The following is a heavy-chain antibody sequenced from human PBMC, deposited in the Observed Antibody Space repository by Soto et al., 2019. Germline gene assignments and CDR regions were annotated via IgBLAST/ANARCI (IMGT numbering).Heavy chain of an antibody. Sequence: PAETLSLTCTVSGGSISSYYWSWIRQPPGKGLEWIGYIYYSGSTNYNPSLKSRVTISVDTSKNQFSLKLSSVTAADTAVYYCARVLSRVGRITMIVGLDYWGQGTLVTVSS. J-gene: IGHJ4*02. D-gene: IGHD3-22*01. CDR3: ARVLSRVGRITMIVGLDY. CDR1: GGSISSYY. V-gene: IGHV4-59*01. CDR2: IYYSGST.